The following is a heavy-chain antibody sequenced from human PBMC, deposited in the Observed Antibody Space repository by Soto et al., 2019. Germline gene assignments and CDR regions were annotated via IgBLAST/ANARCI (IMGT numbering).Heavy chain of an antibody. Sequence: GGSLRLSCAASGFTFSSYCMSWVRQAPGKGLEWVANIKQDGSEKYYVDSVKGRFTISRDNAKNSLYLQMNSLRAEDTAVYYCARNPDYGDYVENWFDPWGQGTLVTVSS. V-gene: IGHV3-7*03. CDR2: IKQDGSEK. CDR3: ARNPDYGDYVENWFDP. CDR1: GFTFSSYC. D-gene: IGHD4-17*01. J-gene: IGHJ5*02.